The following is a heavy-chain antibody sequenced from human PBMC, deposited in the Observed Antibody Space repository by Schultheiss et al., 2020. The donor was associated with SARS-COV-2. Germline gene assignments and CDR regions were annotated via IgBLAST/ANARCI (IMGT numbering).Heavy chain of an antibody. CDR1: GFTFSSYA. CDR2: IYSGGST. CDR3: AKGGATWYFDL. D-gene: IGHD1-26*01. Sequence: GESLKISCAASGFTFSSYAMSWVRQAPGKGLEWVSVIYSGGSTYYADSVKGRFTISRDNSKNTLYLQMNSLRAEDTAVYYCAKGGATWYFDLWGRGTLVTVSS. J-gene: IGHJ2*01. V-gene: IGHV3-23*03.